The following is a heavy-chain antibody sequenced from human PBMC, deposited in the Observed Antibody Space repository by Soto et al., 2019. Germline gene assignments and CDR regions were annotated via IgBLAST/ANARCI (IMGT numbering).Heavy chain of an antibody. J-gene: IGHJ6*02. V-gene: IGHV1-69*12. Sequence: QVQLVQSGGEVKKPGSSVKVSCKASGGTFSSYAISWVRQAPGKGLEWMGGIIPIFGTANYAQKFQGRVTITADESTNTAYMELSSLRSEDMAVYYCARGYSHYESENYSYGMDVWGQGTTVTVSS. D-gene: IGHD4-4*01. CDR3: ARGYSHYESENYSYGMDV. CDR1: GGTFSSYA. CDR2: IIPIFGTA.